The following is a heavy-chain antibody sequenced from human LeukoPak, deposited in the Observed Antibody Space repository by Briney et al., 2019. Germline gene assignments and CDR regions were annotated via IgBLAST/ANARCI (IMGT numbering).Heavy chain of an antibody. Sequence: ASVKVSCKASGYTFTGYGISWVRQAPGQGLEWMGWISAYNGNTNYAQKLQGRVTMTTDTSTSTAYMELRSLRSDDTAVYYCAREAGIRYFDWLSGEGDLDYWGQGTLVTVSS. CDR2: ISAYNGNT. D-gene: IGHD3-9*01. V-gene: IGHV1-18*01. CDR3: AREAGIRYFDWLSGEGDLDY. J-gene: IGHJ4*02. CDR1: GYTFTGYG.